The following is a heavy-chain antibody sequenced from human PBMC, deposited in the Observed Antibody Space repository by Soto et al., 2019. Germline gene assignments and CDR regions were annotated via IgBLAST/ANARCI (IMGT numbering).Heavy chain of an antibody. CDR2: TYYRSKWYN. V-gene: IGHV6-1*01. J-gene: IGHJ6*02. CDR1: GDSVSSNSAA. Sequence: PSQTLSLTCAISGDSVSSNSAAWNWIRQSPSRGLEWLGRTYYRSKWYNDYAVSVKSRITINPDTSKNQFSLQLNSVTPEDTAVYYCARGNYDFWSGYLSLEASNHYGMDVWGQGTTVTVSS. CDR3: ARGNYDFWSGYLSLEASNHYGMDV. D-gene: IGHD3-3*01.